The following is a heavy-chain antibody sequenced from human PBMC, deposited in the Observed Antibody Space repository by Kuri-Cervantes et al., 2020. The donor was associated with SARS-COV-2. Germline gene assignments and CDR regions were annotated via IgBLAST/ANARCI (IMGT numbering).Heavy chain of an antibody. Sequence: GESLKISCAASGFTFSSYAMSWVRQAPGKGLEWVSAISGSGGSTYYADSVKGRFTISRDNSKNTLYLQMNSLRAEGTAVYYCAKDLTFVVAAPAVIRATKALPITWGQGTLVTVSS. V-gene: IGHV3-23*01. J-gene: IGHJ5*02. CDR1: GFTFSSYA. CDR2: ISGSGGST. CDR3: AKDLTFVVAAPAVIRATKALPIT. D-gene: IGHD2-2*02.